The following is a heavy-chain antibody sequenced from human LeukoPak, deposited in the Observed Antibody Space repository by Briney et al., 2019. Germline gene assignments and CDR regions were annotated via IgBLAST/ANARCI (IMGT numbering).Heavy chain of an antibody. CDR1: GFTFSSYW. V-gene: IGHV3-7*01. CDR2: IKQDGNEK. Sequence: GGSLRLSCAASGFTFSSYWMSWVRQAPGKGLEWVANIKQDGNEKYYVDSVKGRFTMSRDNAKNSLYLQMNSVGAEDTAVYYCARLGENADFDNWGQGTLVTVSS. D-gene: IGHD3-16*01. CDR3: ARLGENADFDN. J-gene: IGHJ4*02.